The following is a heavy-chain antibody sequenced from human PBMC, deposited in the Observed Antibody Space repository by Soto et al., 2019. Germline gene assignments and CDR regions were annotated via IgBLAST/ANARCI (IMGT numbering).Heavy chain of an antibody. CDR1: GGTFSTNA. J-gene: IGHJ4*02. Sequence: QVQLMQSEAEVKKPGSSVKVSCKASGGTFSTNAISWVRQAPGQGLEWMGAIIPISGTAHYVPKFQGRVTIAADESTTTAYMGLSSLRSDDTAVYYCARDYYDSSGRRHYFDYWGQGTLVTVSS. CDR2: IIPISGTA. CDR3: ARDYYDSSGRRHYFDY. D-gene: IGHD3-22*01. V-gene: IGHV1-69*01.